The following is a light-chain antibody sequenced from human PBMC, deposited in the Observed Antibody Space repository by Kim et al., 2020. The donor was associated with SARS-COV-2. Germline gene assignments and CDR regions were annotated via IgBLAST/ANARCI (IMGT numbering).Light chain of an antibody. CDR1: GIGNKD. CDR3: QVWDSSSEHVV. J-gene: IGLJ2*01. CDR2: YDN. V-gene: IGLV3-21*04. Sequence: APGRTARITCGGNGIGNKDVHWCQQKPGQAPILVIYYDNARPSGIPERFSGSNSGNTATLTISRVEAGDEADYYCQVWDSSSEHVVFGGGTQLTVL.